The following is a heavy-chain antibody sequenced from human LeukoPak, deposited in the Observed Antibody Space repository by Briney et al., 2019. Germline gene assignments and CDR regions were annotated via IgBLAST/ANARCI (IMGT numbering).Heavy chain of an antibody. V-gene: IGHV3-7*04. CDR2: IKDDGSEI. CDR3: ARARIDY. CDR1: GFTFSSYW. D-gene: IGHD1-14*01. Sequence: GGSLRLSCATSGFTFSSYWMTWVRQAPGKGLEWVANIKDDGSEIYSVDSVKSRFTISRDNAKNSLYLQMSSLRAEDTAVYYCARARIDYWGQGTLVTVSS. J-gene: IGHJ4*02.